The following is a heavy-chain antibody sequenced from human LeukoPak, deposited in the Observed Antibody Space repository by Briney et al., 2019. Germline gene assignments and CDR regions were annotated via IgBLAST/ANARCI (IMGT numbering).Heavy chain of an antibody. CDR2: ISSSSSYI. D-gene: IGHD2-2*02. Sequence: GGSLRLSCAASEFTFSSYSMNWVRQAPGKGLEWVSSISSSSSYIYYADSVKGRFTISRDNAKNSLYQQMNSLRAEDTAVYYCARAYCSSTSCYTPDAFDIWGQGTMVTVSS. V-gene: IGHV3-21*01. CDR1: EFTFSSYS. J-gene: IGHJ3*02. CDR3: ARAYCSSTSCYTPDAFDI.